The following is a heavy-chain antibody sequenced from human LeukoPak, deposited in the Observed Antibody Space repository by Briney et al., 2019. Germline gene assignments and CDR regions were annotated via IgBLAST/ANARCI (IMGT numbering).Heavy chain of an antibody. CDR1: GFTFDDYA. D-gene: IGHD6-13*01. CDR2: ISWNSGSI. CDR3: AKEAAAGTYYFDY. V-gene: IGHV3-9*01. J-gene: IGHJ4*02. Sequence: PGRSLRLSCAASGFTFDDYAMDWVRQAPGKGLEWVSGISWNSGSIGYADSVKGRFTISRDNAKNSLYLQMNSLRAEDTALYYCAKEAAAGTYYFDYWGQGTLVTVSS.